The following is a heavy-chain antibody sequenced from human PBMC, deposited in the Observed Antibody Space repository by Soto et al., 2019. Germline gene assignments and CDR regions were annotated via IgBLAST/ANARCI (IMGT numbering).Heavy chain of an antibody. Sequence: SQTLSLTCAISGYSISRDSAAWNWIRQSPSRGLEWLGRTYYRSKWCYDYAVSVKGRVTINPDTSKNQFSLHLNSVTPEDTAVYYCARAYSSGWYSYLDYWGQGTLVTVSS. CDR3: ARAYSSGWYSYLDY. CDR1: GYSISRDSAA. V-gene: IGHV6-1*01. J-gene: IGHJ4*02. D-gene: IGHD6-19*01. CDR2: TYYRSKWCY.